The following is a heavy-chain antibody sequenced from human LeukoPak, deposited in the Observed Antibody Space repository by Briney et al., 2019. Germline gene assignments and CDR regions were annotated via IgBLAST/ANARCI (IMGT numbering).Heavy chain of an antibody. D-gene: IGHD5-18*01. Sequence: GGSLRLSCAASGFTLTYYAMHWVRQAPGRGLEWVAVTSYDGNKKYYADSVKGRFTISRDNSKNTLYLQMNSLRAEDTAVYYCAKVLASKRGYSYGFLDYWGQGTLVTVSS. CDR1: GFTLTYYA. J-gene: IGHJ4*02. CDR2: TSYDGNKK. CDR3: AKVLASKRGYSYGFLDY. V-gene: IGHV3-30*07.